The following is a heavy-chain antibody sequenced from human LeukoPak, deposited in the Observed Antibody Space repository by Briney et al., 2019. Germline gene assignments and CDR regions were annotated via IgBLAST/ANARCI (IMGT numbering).Heavy chain of an antibody. CDR1: GFTFSSYA. Sequence: GSLRLSCAASGFTFSSYAMSWARQPPGKGLEWIGRIYYIGSTYYNPSLKSRVTISVDTSKNQFSLKLSSVTAADTAVYYCARDRGYRPHYFDYWGQGTLVTVSS. CDR2: IYYIGST. V-gene: IGHV4-39*07. D-gene: IGHD5-12*01. J-gene: IGHJ4*02. CDR3: ARDRGYRPHYFDY.